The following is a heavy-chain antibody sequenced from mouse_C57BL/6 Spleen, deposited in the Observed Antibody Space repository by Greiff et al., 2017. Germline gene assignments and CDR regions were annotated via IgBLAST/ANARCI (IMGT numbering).Heavy chain of an antibody. Sequence: DVHLVESGGGLVQPKGSLKLSCAASGFSFNTYAMNWVRQAPGKGLEWVARIRSKSNNYATYYADSVKDRFTISRDDSESMLYLQMNNLKTEDTAMYYCVRDGSSYYAMDYWGQGTSVTVSS. CDR1: GFSFNTYA. J-gene: IGHJ4*01. V-gene: IGHV10-1*01. CDR2: IRSKSNNYAT. CDR3: VRDGSSYYAMDY. D-gene: IGHD1-1*01.